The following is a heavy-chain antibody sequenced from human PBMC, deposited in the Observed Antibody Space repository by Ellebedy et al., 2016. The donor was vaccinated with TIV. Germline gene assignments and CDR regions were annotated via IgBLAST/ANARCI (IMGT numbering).Heavy chain of an antibody. J-gene: IGHJ4*02. V-gene: IGHV1-2*02. CDR1: GYTFTGDY. D-gene: IGHD3-22*01. CDR3: ARTHNSGYYPDY. CDR2: INPNSGGT. Sequence: ASVKVSCKASGYTFTGDYMHWVRQAPGQGLEWMGWINPNSGGTNYAQKLQGRVTLTTDTSTTTAFIDLRSLSSDDTAVYYCARTHNSGYYPDYWGKGTLVTVSS.